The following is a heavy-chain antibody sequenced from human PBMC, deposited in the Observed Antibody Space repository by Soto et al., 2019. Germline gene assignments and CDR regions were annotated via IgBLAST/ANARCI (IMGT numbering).Heavy chain of an antibody. CDR1: GFTFSSYA. CDR2: ISGSGGST. Sequence: EVQLLESGGGLVQPGGSLRLSCAASGFTFSSYAMSWVRQAPGKGLEWVSAISGSGGSTYYADSVKGRFTISIDNSKNTLYLKMISLRAEDMDEYSCEKGISITSSDAVYWGQGTLVTVSS. D-gene: IGHD2-2*01. CDR3: EKGISITSSDAVY. J-gene: IGHJ4*02. V-gene: IGHV3-23*01.